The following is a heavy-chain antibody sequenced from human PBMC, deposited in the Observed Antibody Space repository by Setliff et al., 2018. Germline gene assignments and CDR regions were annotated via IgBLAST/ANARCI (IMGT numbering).Heavy chain of an antibody. D-gene: IGHD4-17*01. J-gene: IGHJ4*02. CDR2: IYHSGTT. CDR1: GGSITTSSYS. V-gene: IGHV4-39*07. Sequence: SETLSLTCTVSGGSITTSSYSWGWIRQPPGKGLEWIGNIYHSGTTYYNPSLKSRLTLSVDTSKNQFSLDLSSVTPADTAVYYCARELGLRAPFDFWGQGILVTVSS. CDR3: ARELGLRAPFDF.